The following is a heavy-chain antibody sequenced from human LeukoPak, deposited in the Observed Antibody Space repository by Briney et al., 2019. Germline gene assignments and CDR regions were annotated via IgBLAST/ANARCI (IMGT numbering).Heavy chain of an antibody. CDR2: INHSGST. CDR1: GGSFSGYY. V-gene: IGHV4-34*01. J-gene: IGHJ4*02. CDR3: ARGGSGWYKVDYFDY. Sequence: SETLSLTCAVYGGSFSGYYWSWIRQPPGRGLEWIGEINHSGSTNYNPSLKSRVTISVDTSKNQFSLKLSSVTAADTAVYYCARGGSGWYKVDYFDYWGQGTLVTVSS. D-gene: IGHD6-19*01.